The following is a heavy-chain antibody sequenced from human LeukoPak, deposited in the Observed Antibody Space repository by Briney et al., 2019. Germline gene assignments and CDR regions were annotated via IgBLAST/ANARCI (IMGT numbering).Heavy chain of an antibody. D-gene: IGHD3-22*01. Sequence: PSETLSLTCTVSGGSISSGGYYWSWLRQHPGKGLEWIGYIYYSGSTYYNPSLKSRVTISVDTSKNQFSLKLSSVTAADTAVYYCARAINYYDSSGYLVGAFDIWGQGTMVTVSS. CDR2: IYYSGST. J-gene: IGHJ3*02. V-gene: IGHV4-31*03. CDR1: GGSISSGGYY. CDR3: ARAINYYDSSGYLVGAFDI.